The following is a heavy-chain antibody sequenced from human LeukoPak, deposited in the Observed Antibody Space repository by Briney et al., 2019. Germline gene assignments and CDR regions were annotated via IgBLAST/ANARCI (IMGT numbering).Heavy chain of an antibody. CDR3: ARESNIPVFDY. CDR2: IKQDGSEK. CDR1: GFTFSSYW. J-gene: IGHJ4*02. V-gene: IGHV3-7*01. Sequence: GGSLRLSCAASGFTFSSYWMSWVRQPPGKGLEWVANIKQDGSEKYYVDSVKGRFTISRDNAKNSLYLQMKSLRAEDTAVYYCARESNIPVFDYWGQGTLVTVSS. D-gene: IGHD2/OR15-2a*01.